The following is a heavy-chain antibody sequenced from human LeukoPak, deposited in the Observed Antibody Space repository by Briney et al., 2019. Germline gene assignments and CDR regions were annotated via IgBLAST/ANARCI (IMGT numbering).Heavy chain of an antibody. CDR1: GFTFDDYA. V-gene: IGHV3-9*01. D-gene: IGHD3-22*01. CDR2: ISWNSGSI. J-gene: IGHJ3*02. Sequence: PGGSLRLSCAASGFTFDDYAMHWVRQAPGKGLEWVSGISWNSGSIGYADSVKGRFTISRDNAKNSLYLQMNSLRAEDTALYYCAKDIGYYDNSGYAFDIWGQGTMVTVSS. CDR3: AKDIGYYDNSGYAFDI.